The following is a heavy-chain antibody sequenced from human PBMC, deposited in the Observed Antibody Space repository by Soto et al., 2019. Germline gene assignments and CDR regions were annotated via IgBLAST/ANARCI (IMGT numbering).Heavy chain of an antibody. J-gene: IGHJ6*02. CDR1: GGTFSSYA. CDR2: IIPIFGTA. V-gene: IGHV1-69*13. Sequence: SVKVSCKASGGTFSSYAISWVRQAPGQGLEWMGGIIPIFGTANYAQKFQGRVTITADESTSTAYMELSSLRSEDTAVYYCARESSGRHTYYYYGMDVWAQGTTVTVSS. D-gene: IGHD6-19*01. CDR3: ARESSGRHTYYYYGMDV.